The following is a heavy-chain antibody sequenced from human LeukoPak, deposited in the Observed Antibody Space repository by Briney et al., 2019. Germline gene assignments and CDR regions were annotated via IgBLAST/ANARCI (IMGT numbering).Heavy chain of an antibody. CDR3: VRDISGEKSFDY. D-gene: IGHD3-10*01. V-gene: IGHV3-30*04. CDR2: MSHDGSNE. Sequence: GRSLRLSCAASGFDFSSYVMHWVRQAPGKGLEWVAVMSHDGSNEYYADSVKGRLTISRDNSQNTLSLQMNSLRAEDTAVYYCVRDISGEKSFDYWGQGPLVTVSS. CDR1: GFDFSSYV. J-gene: IGHJ4*02.